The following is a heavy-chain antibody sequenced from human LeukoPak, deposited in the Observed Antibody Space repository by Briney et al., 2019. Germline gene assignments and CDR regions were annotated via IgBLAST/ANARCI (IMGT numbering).Heavy chain of an antibody. D-gene: IGHD6-13*01. V-gene: IGHV1-46*01. CDR3: ARESRPIAASGRGAFDI. CDR2: INPSSGGT. CDR1: GYTLTNYF. J-gene: IGHJ3*02. Sequence: ASVKVSCKASGYTLTNYFMHWVRQAPGQGLEWMGIINPSSGGTTYAQKFHGRVAMTSVTSTSTLYMELSSLRSEDTAIYYCARESRPIAASGRGAFDIWGQGTMVSVSS.